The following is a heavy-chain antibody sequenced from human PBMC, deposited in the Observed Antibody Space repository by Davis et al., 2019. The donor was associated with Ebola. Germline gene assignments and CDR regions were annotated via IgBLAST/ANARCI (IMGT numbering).Heavy chain of an antibody. Sequence: MPSETLSLTCTVSGDSISTNSYYWGWIRQPPGKGLEWIGNVFYGGNTYSSPSLRSRVTLSVDTSKNQFFLRLTSVSAADTAVYYCARLPKGGVGSWPLWGQGTRVIISS. CDR2: VFYGGNT. CDR1: GDSISTNSYY. CDR3: ARLPKGGVGSWPL. V-gene: IGHV4-39*01. J-gene: IGHJ4*02. D-gene: IGHD6-13*01.